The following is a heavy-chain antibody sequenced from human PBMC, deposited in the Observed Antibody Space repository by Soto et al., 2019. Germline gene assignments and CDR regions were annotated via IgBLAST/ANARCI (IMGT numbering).Heavy chain of an antibody. V-gene: IGHV3-23*01. Sequence: EVQLLESGGGLVQPGGSLRLSCAASGFSFSSYAMSWVRQAPGKGLEWVSGISGSGATTHYADSVKGRFTIARDNSRNTRYLQMNSLRAEDAAVYYCAKDIIGNQFIYYCDYWGKGTLVTVSS. CDR3: AKDIIGNQFIYYCDY. CDR2: ISGSGATT. J-gene: IGHJ4*02. CDR1: GFSFSSYA. D-gene: IGHD1-1*01.